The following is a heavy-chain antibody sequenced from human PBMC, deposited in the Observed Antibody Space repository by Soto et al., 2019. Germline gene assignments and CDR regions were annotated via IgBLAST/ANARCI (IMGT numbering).Heavy chain of an antibody. J-gene: IGHJ5*02. CDR1: GFTFSSYA. CDR2: ISSNGGST. V-gene: IGHV3-64*04. CDR3: ARELVTMARGWFDP. Sequence: PGGSLRLSCSASGFTFSSYAMHWFRQAPGKGLEYVSAISSNGGSTYYADSVKGRFTISRDNSTNTAYMELSSLRSEDTAVYYCARELVTMARGWFDPWGQGTLVTVSS. D-gene: IGHD3-10*01.